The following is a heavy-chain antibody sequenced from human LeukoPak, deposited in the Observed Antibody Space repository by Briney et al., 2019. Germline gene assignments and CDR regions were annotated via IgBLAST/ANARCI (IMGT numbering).Heavy chain of an antibody. V-gene: IGHV4-39*07. CDR3: ARDQDYYGSGSYGPDY. CDR2: IYHSGST. D-gene: IGHD3-10*01. J-gene: IGHJ4*02. Sequence: SETLSLTCTVSGGSISSSSYYWGWIRQPPGKGLEWIGSIYHSGSTFYNPSLKSRVTILVDTPKNQFSLKLSSVTAADTAVYYCARDQDYYGSGSYGPDYWGQGTLVTVSS. CDR1: GGSISSSSYY.